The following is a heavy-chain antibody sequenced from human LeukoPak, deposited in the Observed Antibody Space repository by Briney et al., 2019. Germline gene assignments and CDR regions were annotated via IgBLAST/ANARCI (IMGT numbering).Heavy chain of an antibody. V-gene: IGHV3-30*02. CDR3: AKDHGSSDWYYFDY. J-gene: IGHJ4*02. Sequence: PGGSLRLSCAPSVFIFDDYAMGWVRQAPVKELEWVAFIHYDGSNNYYADSVKGRFTISRDNSKNTLYLQMNTLRADDTAVYYCAKDHGSSDWYYFDYWGQGTLVTVSS. CDR1: VFIFDDYA. D-gene: IGHD6-13*01. CDR2: IHYDGSNN.